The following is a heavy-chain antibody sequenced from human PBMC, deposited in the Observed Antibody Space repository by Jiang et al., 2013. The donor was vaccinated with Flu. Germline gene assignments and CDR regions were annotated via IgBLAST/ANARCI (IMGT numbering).Heavy chain of an antibody. CDR2: IYWDDGK. Sequence: KPTQTLTLTCTFSGFSLSTGGVGVGWIRQPPGKALEWLVLIYWDDGKRYSPSLKSRLTITKDTSKNQVVLTMTNMDPVDTATYYCAHSYDSGGSQDAEYFQHWGQGTLVTVSS. V-gene: IGHV2-5*02. J-gene: IGHJ1*01. CDR3: AHSYDSGGSQDAEYFQH. D-gene: IGHD3-22*01. CDR1: GFSLSTGGVG.